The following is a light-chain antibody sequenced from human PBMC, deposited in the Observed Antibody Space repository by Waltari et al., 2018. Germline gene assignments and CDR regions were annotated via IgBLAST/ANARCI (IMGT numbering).Light chain of an antibody. CDR1: QSLSSN. CDR2: GAS. CDR3: QERGRT. Sequence: IVMTQSPATLSVSPGEGATLPCKASQSLSSNLAWYQKKPGQLPRLLIYGASTRATGIPARFSGSGSGTEFTLTISSLQAEDFAVYYCQERGRTFGQGTKVEIK. J-gene: IGKJ1*01. V-gene: IGKV3-15*01.